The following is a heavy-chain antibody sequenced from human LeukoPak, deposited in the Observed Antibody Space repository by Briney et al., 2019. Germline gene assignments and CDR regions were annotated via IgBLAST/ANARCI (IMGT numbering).Heavy chain of an antibody. CDR3: AKEQDILTGFDY. CDR2: INSDGSST. D-gene: IGHD3-9*01. V-gene: IGHV3-74*01. CDR1: GFTFSSYW. J-gene: IGHJ4*02. Sequence: GGSLRLSCAASGFTFSSYWMHWVRQAPGKGLVWVSRINSDGSSTSYADSVKGRFTISRDNAKNTLYLQMNSLRAEDTAVYYCAKEQDILTGFDYWGQGTLVTVSS.